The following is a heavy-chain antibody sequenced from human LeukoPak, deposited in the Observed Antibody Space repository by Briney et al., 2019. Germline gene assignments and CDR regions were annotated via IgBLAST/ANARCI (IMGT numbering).Heavy chain of an antibody. V-gene: IGHV4-39*01. D-gene: IGHD2-2*02. Sequence: SETLSLICTVSNYSISSTSFYWAWIRQPPGGTLEWIGGVHWRRSTHYNPSLNSRVTVTVDTSKNQFSLKLTSVTAADTAVYYCARPGVGYCSSSTCYNAFDIWGHGTMVIVSS. CDR1: NYSISSTSFY. J-gene: IGHJ3*02. CDR3: ARPGVGYCSSSTCYNAFDI. CDR2: VHWRRST.